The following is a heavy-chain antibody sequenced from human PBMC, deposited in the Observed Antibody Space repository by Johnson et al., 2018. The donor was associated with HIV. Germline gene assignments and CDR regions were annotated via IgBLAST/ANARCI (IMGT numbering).Heavy chain of an antibody. CDR2: ISSSGGTI. Sequence: QVQLVESGGGVVQPGRSLRLSCAASRFTFSDYYMSWIRQTPGKGLEWVSYISSSGGTIYYADSVKGRFSISRDNAKNSLYLQMNSLRAEDTAGYYCARDRGYWDAFDIWGQGTMVIVSS. CDR1: RFTFSDYY. V-gene: IGHV3-11*04. J-gene: IGHJ3*02. D-gene: IGHD3-22*01. CDR3: ARDRGYWDAFDI.